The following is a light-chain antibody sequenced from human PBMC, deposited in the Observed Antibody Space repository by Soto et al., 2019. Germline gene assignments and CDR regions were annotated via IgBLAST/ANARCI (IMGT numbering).Light chain of an antibody. J-gene: IGKJ5*01. V-gene: IGKV3-15*01. CDR2: DVS. CDR1: QGVTTN. Sequence: ILMTQSPATLSVSPGERVTLSCRAGQGVTTNFAWYQQKSGQSPRLLIYDVSSRATGVPSRFSGTGSETDFTLTISGLQSEDSAIYFCQQCNNWPFSFGQGTRWRL. CDR3: QQCNNWPFS.